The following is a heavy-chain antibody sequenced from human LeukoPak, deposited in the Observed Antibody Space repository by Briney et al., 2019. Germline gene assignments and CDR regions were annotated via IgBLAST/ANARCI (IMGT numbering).Heavy chain of an antibody. CDR3: ARGSRSKVTSHLGY. CDR1: GGSVSSGDYY. D-gene: IGHD3-16*01. V-gene: IGHV4-30-4*01. CDR2: IYYSATT. J-gene: IGHJ4*02. Sequence: SETLSLTCTVSGGSVSSGDYYWSWIRQPPGKGLEWFGYIYYSATTYYTPSLKSRVTISIDTSKNQFSMKLSSVTAADTAFYYCARGSRSKVTSHLGYWGQGTLVTVSS.